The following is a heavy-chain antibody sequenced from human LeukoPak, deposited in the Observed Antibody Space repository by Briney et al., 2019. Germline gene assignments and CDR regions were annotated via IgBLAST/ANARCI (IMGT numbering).Heavy chain of an antibody. J-gene: IGHJ4*02. V-gene: IGHV4-61*02. CDR3: ARVPPSITGTTPFDY. D-gene: IGHD1-20*01. Sequence: SQTLSLTCTVSGGSISSGSYYWSWIRQPAGKGLEWIGRIYTSGSTNYNPSLKSRVTISVDTSKNQFSLKLSSVTAADTAVYYCARVPPSITGTTPFDYWGQGTLVTVSS. CDR1: GGSISSGSYY. CDR2: IYTSGST.